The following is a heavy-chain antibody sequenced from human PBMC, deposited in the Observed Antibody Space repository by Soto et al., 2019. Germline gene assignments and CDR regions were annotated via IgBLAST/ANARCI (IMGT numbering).Heavy chain of an antibody. CDR3: AREHYYDSSGYYYGVDY. J-gene: IGHJ4*02. CDR1: GYTFTSYD. V-gene: IGHV1-8*01. CDR2: MNPNSGNT. Sequence: ASVKVSCKASGYTFTSYDIHWVRQATGQGLEWMGWMNPNSGNTGYAQKFQGRVTMTRNTSISTAYMELSSLGSEHTAVYYCAREHYYDSSGYYYGVDYWGQGTLVTVSS. D-gene: IGHD3-22*01.